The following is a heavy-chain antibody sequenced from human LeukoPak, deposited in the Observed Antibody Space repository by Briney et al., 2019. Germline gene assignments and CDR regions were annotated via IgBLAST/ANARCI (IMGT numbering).Heavy chain of an antibody. CDR2: INPNSGGT. Sequence: ASVKVSCKASGYTFTDYSIHWVRQAPGQGLEWMGWINPNSGGTNYAQKFQGRVTMTRDTSISSAYMELSRLISDDTALYYCARRLTTVTTRSNTFDPWGQGTLVTVSS. D-gene: IGHD4-17*01. CDR1: GYTFTDYS. CDR3: ARRLTTVTTRSNTFDP. J-gene: IGHJ5*02. V-gene: IGHV1-2*02.